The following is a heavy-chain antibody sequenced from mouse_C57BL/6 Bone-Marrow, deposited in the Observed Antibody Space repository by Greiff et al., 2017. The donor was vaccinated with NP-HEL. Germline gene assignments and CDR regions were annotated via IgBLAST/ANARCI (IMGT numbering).Heavy chain of an antibody. D-gene: IGHD1-1*01. Sequence: QVQLQQPGAELVMPGASVKLSCKASGYTFTSYWMHWVKQRPGQGLEWIGEIDPSDSYTNYNQKFKGKSTLTVDKSSSPAYMQLSSLTSEDYAVYYCAREGVITTVVGPFAYWGQGTLVTVSA. CDR2: IDPSDSYT. J-gene: IGHJ3*01. V-gene: IGHV1-69*01. CDR1: GYTFTSYW. CDR3: AREGVITTVVGPFAY.